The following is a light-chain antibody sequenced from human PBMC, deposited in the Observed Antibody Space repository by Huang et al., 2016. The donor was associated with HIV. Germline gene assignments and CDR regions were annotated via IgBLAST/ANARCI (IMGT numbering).Light chain of an antibody. V-gene: IGKV1-39*01. J-gene: IGKJ1*01. Sequence: DIQITQSPSSLSASVGDRITITCRASQNIGNYLNWYQQRPGKSPNFLISGSPNLQSGVSSRFIATESGTVFILTINSLRLEDFATYYCQQTFTSFWTFGQGTRVDIK. CDR1: QNIGNY. CDR3: QQTFTSFWT. CDR2: GSP.